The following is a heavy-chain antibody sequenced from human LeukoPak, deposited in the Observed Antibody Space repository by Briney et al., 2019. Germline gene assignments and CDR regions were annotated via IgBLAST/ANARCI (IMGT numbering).Heavy chain of an antibody. D-gene: IGHD3-22*01. CDR2: ISAYNGNT. V-gene: IGHV1-18*01. Sequence: GASVKVSCKASGYTFTSYGINWVRQAPGQGLEWMGWISAYNGNTNYAQKLQGRVTMTTDTFTSTAYMELRSLRSDDTAVYYCERPGDSSGYYYPTPSGYWGQGTLVTVSS. CDR3: ERPGDSSGYYYPTPSGY. CDR1: GYTFTSYG. J-gene: IGHJ4*02.